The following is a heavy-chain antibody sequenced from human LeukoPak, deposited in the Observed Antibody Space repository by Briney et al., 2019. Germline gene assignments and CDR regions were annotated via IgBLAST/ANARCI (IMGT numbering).Heavy chain of an antibody. CDR2: ISPSSNYI. D-gene: IGHD4-23*01. CDR1: GFTFSSYW. Sequence: GGSLRLSCAASGFTFSSYWMNWVRQAPGKGLEWVSSISPSSNYIYYADSVKGRFTISRDNAKTSLYLQMNSLRAEDTAVYYCARDLRHPVGGTSYWGQGTLVTVSS. V-gene: IGHV3-21*01. CDR3: ARDLRHPVGGTSY. J-gene: IGHJ4*02.